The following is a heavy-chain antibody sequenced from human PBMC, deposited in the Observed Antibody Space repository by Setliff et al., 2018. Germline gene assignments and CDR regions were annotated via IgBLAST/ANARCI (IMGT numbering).Heavy chain of an antibody. V-gene: IGHV4-61*09. Sequence: PSETLSLTCSVSGGSISSGSDYWTWIRQPAGKGLEWIGHIYTSGTTSYNPSLKSRVTISLDTSKNHFSLNLSSVTATDTAVYYCARMSGFLYIDVWGKGTTVTVSS. CDR3: ARMSGFLYIDV. CDR1: GGSISSGSDY. J-gene: IGHJ6*03. D-gene: IGHD3-3*01. CDR2: IYTSGTT.